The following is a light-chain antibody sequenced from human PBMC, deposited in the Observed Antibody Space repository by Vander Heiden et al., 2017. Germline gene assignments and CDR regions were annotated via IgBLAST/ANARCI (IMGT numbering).Light chain of an antibody. J-gene: IGLJ3*02. CDR3: CSYAGGRTWV. Sequence: SALNLPASLSGSPGQSITIYCTGTSSDVGRYDFVSWYKQHPDKAPKLMIFEVTQRPSGVSNRFSASKSGNRASLTISGLQAEDEADYYCCSYAGGRTWVFGGGTKLTVL. V-gene: IGLV2-23*02. CDR1: SSDVGRYDF. CDR2: EVT.